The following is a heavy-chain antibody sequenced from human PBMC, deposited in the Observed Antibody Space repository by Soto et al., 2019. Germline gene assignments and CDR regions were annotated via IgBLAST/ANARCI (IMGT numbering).Heavy chain of an antibody. V-gene: IGHV3-30-3*01. D-gene: IGHD1-7*01. J-gene: IGHJ4*02. CDR2: ISYDGSNK. Sequence: GGSLRLSCAASGFTFSSYAMHWVRQAPGKGLEWVAVISYDGSNKYYADSVKGRFTISRDNSKNTLYLQMNSLRAEDTAVYYCARVDRSGITGTTCPFDYWGQGTRVTVSS. CDR3: ARVDRSGITGTTCPFDY. CDR1: GFTFSSYA.